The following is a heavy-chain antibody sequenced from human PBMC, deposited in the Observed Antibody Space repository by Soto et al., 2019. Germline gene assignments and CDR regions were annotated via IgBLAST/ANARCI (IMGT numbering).Heavy chain of an antibody. CDR1: GFTFNSYT. CDR3: AKSRCIGNSCYVPDY. D-gene: IGHD3-16*01. Sequence: GGSLRLACAASGFTFNSYTMAWVRQAPGKGLEWVSSISGSGGSPSYADSVQGRFTISRDNSRNTLSLQMNSLRAEDTATYYCAKSRCIGNSCYVPDYWGHGSLGTVS. CDR2: ISGSGGSP. V-gene: IGHV3-23*01. J-gene: IGHJ4*03.